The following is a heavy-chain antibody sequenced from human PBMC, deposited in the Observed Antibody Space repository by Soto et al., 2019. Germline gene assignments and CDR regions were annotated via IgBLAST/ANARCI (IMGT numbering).Heavy chain of an antibody. Sequence: ASVKVSCKASGGTFSSYAISWVRQAPRQGLEWMGGIIPIFGTANYAQKFQGRVTITADESTSTAYMELSSWRSEETAVYYGARDRVFSSTSCYASLYYYYYGMDVWGQGTTVTVSS. D-gene: IGHD2-2*01. V-gene: IGHV1-69*13. CDR1: GGTFSSYA. CDR2: IIPIFGTA. CDR3: ARDRVFSSTSCYASLYYYYYGMDV. J-gene: IGHJ6*02.